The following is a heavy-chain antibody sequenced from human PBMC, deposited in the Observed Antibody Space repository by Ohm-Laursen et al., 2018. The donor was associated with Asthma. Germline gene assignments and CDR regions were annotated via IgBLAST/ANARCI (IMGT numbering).Heavy chain of an antibody. Sequence: ASVKVSCKASGGTFSSYAIGWVRQAPGQGLEWMGIINPSGGSTSYAQKFQGRVTMTRDTSTSTVYMELSSLRSEDTAVYYCARDLGSGLDYWGQGTLVTVSS. V-gene: IGHV1-46*03. CDR3: ARDLGSGLDY. D-gene: IGHD7-27*01. CDR2: INPSGGST. CDR1: GGTFSSYA. J-gene: IGHJ4*02.